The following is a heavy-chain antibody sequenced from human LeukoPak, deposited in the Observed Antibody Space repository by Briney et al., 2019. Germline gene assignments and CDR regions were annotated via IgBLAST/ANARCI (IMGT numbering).Heavy chain of an antibody. CDR1: GYTFPNYD. D-gene: IGHD3-16*02. CDR3: ARGHVIPGENWLDP. V-gene: IGHV1-8*03. Sequence: ASVKASCKASGYTFPNYDIYWVRHAAGQGLEWMGWMNPNTGNTITAQKFQARVTFSSDTSITTAYMELSSLTSDDTAVYYCARGHVIPGENWLDPWGQGTLVTVSS. J-gene: IGHJ5*02. CDR2: MNPNTGNT.